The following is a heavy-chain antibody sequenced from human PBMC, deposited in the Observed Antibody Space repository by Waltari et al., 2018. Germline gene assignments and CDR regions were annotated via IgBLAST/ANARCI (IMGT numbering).Heavy chain of an antibody. V-gene: IGHV1-3*04. CDR2: INTGTAYT. D-gene: IGHD6-13*01. CDR1: GYTCTTSS. Sequence: QVQLVQSGAEVKKPGASVKVSCKASGYTCTTSSIHWVRQAPGQRLEWMGWINTGTAYTKYSQNFQGRVTITRDTSARTAYMELNTLRSEDTAVYFCAREGAAPGKGWGSWFDPWGQGTLVTVSS. CDR3: AREGAAPGKGWGSWFDP. J-gene: IGHJ5*02.